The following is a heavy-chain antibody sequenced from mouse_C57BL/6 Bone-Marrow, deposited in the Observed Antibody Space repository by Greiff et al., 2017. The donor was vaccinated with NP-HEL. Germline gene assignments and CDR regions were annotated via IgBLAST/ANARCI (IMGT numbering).Heavy chain of an antibody. D-gene: IGHD1-1*01. J-gene: IGHJ4*01. V-gene: IGHV1-54*01. Sequence: QVQLQQSGAELVRPGTSVKVSCKASGYAFTNYLIEWVKQRPGQGLEWIGVINPGSGGTNYNEKFKGKATLTADKSSSTAYMQLSSLTSEDSAVYFCARESSYDAMDCWGQGTSVTVSS. CDR3: ARESSYDAMDC. CDR1: GYAFTNYL. CDR2: INPGSGGT.